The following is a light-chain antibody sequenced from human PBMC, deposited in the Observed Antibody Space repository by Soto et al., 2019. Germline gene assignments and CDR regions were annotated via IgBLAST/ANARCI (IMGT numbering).Light chain of an antibody. V-gene: IGLV2-8*01. CDR1: SSDVGGYNY. Sequence: QSALTQPPSASGSPGQSVTISCTGTSSDVGGYNYVSWYQQHPGKAPKLMIYEVSKRPSGVPDRFSGSKSGNTASLTVSGIQAEDDADYYCSSYAGSNNWVFGGGTKVTVL. J-gene: IGLJ3*02. CDR3: SSYAGSNNWV. CDR2: EVS.